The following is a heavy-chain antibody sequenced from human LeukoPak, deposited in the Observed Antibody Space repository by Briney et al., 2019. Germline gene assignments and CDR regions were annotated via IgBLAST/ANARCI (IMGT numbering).Heavy chain of an antibody. CDR2: IYSGGST. V-gene: IGHV3-53*01. CDR1: GFRFSSYD. CDR3: ASGWFFDY. D-gene: IGHD3-10*01. Sequence: GGSLRLSCAATGFRFSSYDMHWVRQAPGKGLEWVSVIYSGGSTYYADSVKGRFTISRDNSKNTLYLQMNSLRAEDTAVYYCASGWFFDYWGQGTLVTVSS. J-gene: IGHJ4*02.